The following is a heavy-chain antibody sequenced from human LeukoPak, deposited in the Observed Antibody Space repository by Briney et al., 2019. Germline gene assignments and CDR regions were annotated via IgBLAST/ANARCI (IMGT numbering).Heavy chain of an antibody. D-gene: IGHD6-6*01. CDR3: ASHEYSSSYVDY. CDR1: GGTFSSYA. J-gene: IGHJ4*02. Sequence: GASVKVSCKASGGTFSSYAISWVRQAPGQGLEWMGRIIPILGIANYAQKFQGRVTITADKSTSTAYMELSSLRSEDTAVYYCASHEYSSSYVDYWGQGTLVTVSS. CDR2: IIPILGIA. V-gene: IGHV1-69*04.